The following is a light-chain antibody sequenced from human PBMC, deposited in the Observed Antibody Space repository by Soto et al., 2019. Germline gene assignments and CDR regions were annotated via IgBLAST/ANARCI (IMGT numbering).Light chain of an antibody. CDR1: SSDVGAYNH. CDR3: CSYTTSTTYV. J-gene: IGLJ1*01. CDR2: DVS. V-gene: IGLV2-14*03. Sequence: QSVLTQPASVSGSPGQSITISCTGTSSDVGAYNHVSWYQHHPGKAPKLMIYDVSSRPSGVSKRFSGAKSGNTASLTISGLQADDETDYYCCSYTTSTTYVFGTGTKVTVL.